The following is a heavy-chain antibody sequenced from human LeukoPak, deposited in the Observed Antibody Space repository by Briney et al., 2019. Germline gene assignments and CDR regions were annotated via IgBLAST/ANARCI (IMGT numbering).Heavy chain of an antibody. D-gene: IGHD3-3*01. J-gene: IGHJ4*02. Sequence: GGSLRLSCAASGFTFSSYAMHWVRQAPGKGLEWVAVISYDGSNKYYADSVKGRFTISRDNAKNSLYLEVNSLRAEDTAVYYCTRQYYDIWSGYFTADYYFDYWGQGTLVTVSS. V-gene: IGHV3-30-3*01. CDR1: GFTFSSYA. CDR2: ISYDGSNK. CDR3: TRQYYDIWSGYFTADYYFDY.